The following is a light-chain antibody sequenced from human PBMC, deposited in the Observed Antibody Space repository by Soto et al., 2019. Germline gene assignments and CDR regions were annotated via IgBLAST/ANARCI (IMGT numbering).Light chain of an antibody. CDR3: QQYGSSPPIT. V-gene: IGKV3-20*01. CDR2: GAS. CDR1: QSVSSSY. Sequence: EIVLTQSPGTLSLYLGERSTLSCRASQSVSSSYLAWYQQKPGQAPRLLIYGASSRATGIPDRFSGSGSGTDFTLTIIRLEPEDFAVYYCQQYGSSPPITFGQGTRLEI. J-gene: IGKJ5*01.